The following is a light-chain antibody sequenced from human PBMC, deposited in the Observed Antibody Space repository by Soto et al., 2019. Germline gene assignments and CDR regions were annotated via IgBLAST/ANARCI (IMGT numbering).Light chain of an antibody. CDR3: QQYGSSPLT. Sequence: EIVLTQSPDTLSLSPGERATLSCRASQSVSSNYLAWYQQKPGQAPRFLIYDASSRATGITDRFSGSGSGTDFTLTISRLEPEDFAVYYCQQYGSSPLTFGGGTKVEIK. V-gene: IGKV3-20*01. CDR1: QSVSSNY. CDR2: DAS. J-gene: IGKJ4*01.